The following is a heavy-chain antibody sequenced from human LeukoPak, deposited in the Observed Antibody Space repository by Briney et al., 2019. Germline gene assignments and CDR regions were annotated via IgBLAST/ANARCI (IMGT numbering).Heavy chain of an antibody. Sequence: MPSETLSLTCAVYGGSFSGYYWSWIRQPPGKGLEWIGEINHSGSTNYNPSLKSRVTISVDTSKNQFSLKLSSVTAADTAVYYCARGLGDNWKWSVRAGDYYYGMDVWGQGTTVTVSS. CDR1: GGSFSGYY. V-gene: IGHV4-34*01. J-gene: IGHJ6*02. D-gene: IGHD1-1*01. CDR3: ARGLGDNWKWSVRAGDYYYGMDV. CDR2: INHSGST.